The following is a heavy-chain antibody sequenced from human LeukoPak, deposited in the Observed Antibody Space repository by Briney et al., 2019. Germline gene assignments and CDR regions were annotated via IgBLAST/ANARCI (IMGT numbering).Heavy chain of an antibody. Sequence: ASVKVSCKASGYTFTSYGISWVRQAPGQGLEWMGGIIPIFGTANYAQKFQGRVTITADESTSTAYMELSSLRSEDTAVYYCATGLSGYNHGGYFDYWGQGTLVTVSS. CDR2: IIPIFGTA. CDR1: GYTFTSYG. CDR3: ATGLSGYNHGGYFDY. D-gene: IGHD5-18*01. V-gene: IGHV1-69*13. J-gene: IGHJ4*02.